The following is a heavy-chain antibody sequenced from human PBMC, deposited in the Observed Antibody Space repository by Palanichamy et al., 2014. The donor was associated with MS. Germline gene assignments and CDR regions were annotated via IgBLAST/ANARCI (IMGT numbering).Heavy chain of an antibody. CDR1: SSYW. D-gene: IGHD6-13*01. V-gene: IGHV3-7*03. CDR3: ARAVSSCFHY. Sequence: SSYWMSWVRQAPGKGLEWVANIKQDGSEKYYVDSVKGRFTISSDNAKNSLYLQMNSLRAEDTAVYYCARAVSSCFHYWGQGTLVTVSS. CDR2: IKQDGSEK. J-gene: IGHJ4*02.